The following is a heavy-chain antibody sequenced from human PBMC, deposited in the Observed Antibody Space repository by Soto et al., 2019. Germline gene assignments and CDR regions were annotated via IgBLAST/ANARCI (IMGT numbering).Heavy chain of an antibody. V-gene: IGHV3-48*03. CDR2: ISSSGSTI. J-gene: IGHJ6*02. D-gene: IGHD2-2*02. CDR3: ARLRDQLLYTYYYYYGMDV. Sequence: EVQLVESGGGLVQPGGSLRLSCAASGFTFSSYEMNWVRQAPGKGLEWVSYISSSGSTIYYADSVKGRFTISRDNAKNSLYLQMNSLRAEDTAVYYCARLRDQLLYTYYYYYGMDVWGQGTTVTVSS. CDR1: GFTFSSYE.